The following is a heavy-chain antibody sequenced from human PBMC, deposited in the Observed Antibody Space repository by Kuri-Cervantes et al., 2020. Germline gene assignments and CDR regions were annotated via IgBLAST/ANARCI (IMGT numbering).Heavy chain of an antibody. Sequence: GGFLRPSCAASGFTFSSYAMSWVRQAPGKGLEWVSAISGSGGSTYYADSVEGRFTISRDNAQNSLYLQMNSLRAGDTAVYYCARELSEYDSYGWYLDLWGRGTLVTVSS. D-gene: IGHD3-22*01. J-gene: IGHJ2*01. V-gene: IGHV3-23*01. CDR1: GFTFSSYA. CDR3: ARELSEYDSYGWYLDL. CDR2: ISGSGGST.